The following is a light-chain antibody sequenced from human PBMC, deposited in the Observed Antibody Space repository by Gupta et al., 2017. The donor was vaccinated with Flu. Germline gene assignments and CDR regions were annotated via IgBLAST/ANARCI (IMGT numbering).Light chain of an antibody. CDR2: DAS. V-gene: IGKV3-15*01. J-gene: IGKJ2*03. Sequence: IVMTQSPVTLSVSPGERATLSCRASQSVSSNLAWYQQKPGQAPRLLIYDASTRATGGSVRCSGTGSGTEFTLTINSLQSEDLAVYYCQQYNSWPPGYSFGQGSKLEIK. CDR3: QQYNSWPPGYS. CDR1: QSVSSN.